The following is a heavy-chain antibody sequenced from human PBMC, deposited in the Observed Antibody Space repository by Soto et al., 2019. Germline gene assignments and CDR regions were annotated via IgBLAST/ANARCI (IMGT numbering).Heavy chain of an antibody. CDR3: ARCCGETIADY. Sequence: TLSLTCTVSGGSISSGGYYWSWIRHHPGKGLEWIGYIFYSGSTYYNPSLKSRVSISVDTSKNQFSLKLSSVTAADTAVYYCARCCGETIADYWGQGTLVTSPQ. CDR1: GGSISSGGYY. D-gene: IGHD2-21*01. CDR2: IFYSGST. V-gene: IGHV4-31*03. J-gene: IGHJ4*02.